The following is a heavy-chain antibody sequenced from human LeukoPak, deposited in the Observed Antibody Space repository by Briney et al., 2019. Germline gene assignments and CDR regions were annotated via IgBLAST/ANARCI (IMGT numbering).Heavy chain of an antibody. CDR1: GFTFSSYW. Sequence: PGGSLRLSCAASGFTFSSYWMHWVRQAPGKGLVWVSRINTGGSSTNYADSVKGRFTISRDNAKDTLYLQMNSLRAEDTAVYYCARKPPFYYYMDVWGKGTTVTVSS. V-gene: IGHV3-74*01. J-gene: IGHJ6*03. CDR2: INTGGSST. CDR3: ARKPPFYYYMDV.